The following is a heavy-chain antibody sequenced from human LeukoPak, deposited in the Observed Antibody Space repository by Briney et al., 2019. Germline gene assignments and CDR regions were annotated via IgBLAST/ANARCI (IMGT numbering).Heavy chain of an antibody. CDR2: IYCSGST. CDR1: GGSISSYY. V-gene: IGHV4-59*01. Sequence: SETLSLTCTVSGGSISSYYWSWIRQPPGKGLEWIGYIYCSGSTNYNPSLKSRVTISVDTSENQFSLKLSSVTAADTAVYYCARGVPYYYDSRGDLYYYMDVWGKGTTVTVSS. CDR3: ARGVPYYYDSRGDLYYYMDV. J-gene: IGHJ6*03. D-gene: IGHD3-22*01.